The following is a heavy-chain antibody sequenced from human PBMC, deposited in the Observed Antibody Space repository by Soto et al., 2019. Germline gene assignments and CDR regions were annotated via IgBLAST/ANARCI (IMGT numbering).Heavy chain of an antibody. CDR1: GGSITSYH. V-gene: IGHV4-59*12. CDR3: ARGNCSSPNCYSFSGYYGMDV. CDR2: TSYTGNT. Sequence: SETLSLTCIVSGGSITSYHWSWIRQFPGKGLEWIAYTSYTGNTNYNPSLQSRVTISMDTSKNQFSLKLTSVTAADTALYYCARGNCSSPNCYSFSGYYGMDVWGQGITVTVSS. D-gene: IGHD2-2*01. J-gene: IGHJ6*02.